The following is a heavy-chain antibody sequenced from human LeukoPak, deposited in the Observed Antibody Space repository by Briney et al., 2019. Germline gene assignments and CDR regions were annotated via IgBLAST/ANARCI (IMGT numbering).Heavy chain of an antibody. CDR3: ARHPAYSSSWPYNWFDP. CDR1: GGSTSNYF. Sequence: SETLSLTCTVSGGSTSNYFCTWLRQSAGKGLEWIGRIHTSGSTNYNPSLKSRVTISVDTSKNQFSLKLSSVTAADTAVYYCARHPAYSSSWPYNWFDPWGQGTLVTVSS. D-gene: IGHD6-13*01. V-gene: IGHV4-4*07. CDR2: IHTSGST. J-gene: IGHJ5*02.